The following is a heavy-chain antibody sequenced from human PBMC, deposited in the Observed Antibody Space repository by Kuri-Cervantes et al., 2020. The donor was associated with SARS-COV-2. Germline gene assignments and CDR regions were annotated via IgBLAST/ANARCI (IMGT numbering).Heavy chain of an antibody. CDR1: GFTFSSYA. Sequence: GESLKISCAASGFTFSSYAMHWVRRAPGKGLEWVAVISYDGSNKYYADSVKGRFTISRDNSKNTLYLQMNSLRAEDTAVYYCASSLVDYFDYWGQGTLVTVSS. J-gene: IGHJ4*02. CDR3: ASSLVDYFDY. CDR2: ISYDGSNK. D-gene: IGHD1-26*01. V-gene: IGHV3-30-3*01.